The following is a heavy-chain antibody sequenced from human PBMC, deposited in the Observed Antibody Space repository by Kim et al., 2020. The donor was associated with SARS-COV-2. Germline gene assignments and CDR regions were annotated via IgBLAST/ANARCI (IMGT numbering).Heavy chain of an antibody. CDR1: GGSISSYY. CDR3: AREGEDSSGYYYGY. V-gene: IGHV4-59*01. D-gene: IGHD3-22*01. CDR2: IYYSGST. J-gene: IGHJ4*02. Sequence: SETLSLTCTVSGGSISSYYWSWIRQPPGKGLEWIGYIYYSGSTNYNPSLKSRVTISVDTSKNQFSLKLSSVTAADTAVYYCAREGEDSSGYYYGYWGQG.